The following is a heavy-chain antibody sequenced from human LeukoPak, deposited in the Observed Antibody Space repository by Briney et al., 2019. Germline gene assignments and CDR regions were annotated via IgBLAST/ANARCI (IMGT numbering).Heavy chain of an antibody. V-gene: IGHV4-39*01. D-gene: IGHD3/OR15-3a*01. CDR3: ARLDYPPL. Sequence: SETLSPTCTVSGGSISSSSYYWGSIRQPPGKGLEWIGSIYYSGSTYYNPSLKSRVTICVDTSKNQFSLKLTSVTAADTAVYYCARLDYPPLWGQGTLVTVSS. CDR1: GGSISSSSYY. J-gene: IGHJ4*02. CDR2: IYYSGST.